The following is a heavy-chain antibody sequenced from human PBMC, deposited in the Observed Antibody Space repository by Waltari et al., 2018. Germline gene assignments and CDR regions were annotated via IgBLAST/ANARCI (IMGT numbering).Heavy chain of an antibody. CDR1: GFTFSSSA. CDR2: ISGTGGST. CDR3: ATRGTYYKFDY. D-gene: IGHD1-26*01. V-gene: IGHV3-23*04. Sequence: EVQLVESGGDLVQPGGSLRLSCAASGFTFSSSAMSWVRQAPGKGLEWVSAISGTGGSTYDADAVKGRFTISRDNSKNTLYLQMNSLRAEDAAVYYCATRGTYYKFDYWGQGSLVTVSS. J-gene: IGHJ4*02.